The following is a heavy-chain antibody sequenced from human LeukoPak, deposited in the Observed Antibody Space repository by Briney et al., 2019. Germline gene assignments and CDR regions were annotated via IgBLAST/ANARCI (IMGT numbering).Heavy chain of an antibody. V-gene: IGHV4-39*07. D-gene: IGHD6-19*01. Sequence: SETLSLTCTVSGGSISSSNHYWGCIRQPPGRGLEWIGSIYYAGDTYYNPSLKSRVTISVDTSKNQFSLKLNSLTAADTAVYYCARIPKSNGWNIDYWGQGTLATVSS. J-gene: IGHJ4*02. CDR3: ARIPKSNGWNIDY. CDR1: GGSISSSNHY. CDR2: IYYAGDT.